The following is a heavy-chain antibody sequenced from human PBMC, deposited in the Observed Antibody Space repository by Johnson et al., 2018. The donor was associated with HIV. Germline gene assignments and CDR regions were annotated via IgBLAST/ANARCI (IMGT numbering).Heavy chain of an antibody. CDR1: GFTFSSYG. CDR3: TKNGGWIQLVGALEI. Sequence: VQLVESGGGVVQPGGSLRLSCAASGFTFSSYGMHWVRQAPGKGLEWVAFIRYDGSNTYYADSVKGRFTISRDNSKNTLYLESVNLRAEDTAVYYCTKNGGWIQLVGALEIWGQGTTVTVSS. D-gene: IGHD5-24*01. V-gene: IGHV3-30*02. CDR2: IRYDGSNT. J-gene: IGHJ3*02.